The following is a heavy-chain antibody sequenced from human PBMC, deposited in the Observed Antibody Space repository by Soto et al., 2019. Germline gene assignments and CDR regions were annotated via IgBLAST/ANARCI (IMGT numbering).Heavy chain of an antibody. CDR3: ARVAITFGGVIPRGYNWFDP. CDR1: GYTFTSYD. D-gene: IGHD3-16*02. J-gene: IGHJ5*02. Sequence: ASVKVSCKASGYTFTSYDINWVRQATGQGLEWMGWMNPNSGNTGYAQKFQGRVTMTRNTSISTAYMELSSLRSEDTAVYYCARVAITFGGVIPRGYNWFDPWGQGTLVTVSS. V-gene: IGHV1-8*01. CDR2: MNPNSGNT.